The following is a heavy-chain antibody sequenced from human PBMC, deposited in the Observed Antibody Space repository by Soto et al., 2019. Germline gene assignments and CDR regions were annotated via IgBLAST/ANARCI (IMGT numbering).Heavy chain of an antibody. D-gene: IGHD5-12*01. Sequence: QDRLVQSGGAVKKPGASVKVSCKASGYIFSMYNINWVRQAPGQGREGMGWISGYSGNTNYAPTVQGRFTMTTETSTNTGYMELRRLTSDDTALYYCARDPFVYVDSFDLWGQGTMVTVSS. J-gene: IGHJ3*01. CDR1: GYIFSMYN. CDR2: ISGYSGNT. V-gene: IGHV1-18*04. CDR3: ARDPFVYVDSFDL.